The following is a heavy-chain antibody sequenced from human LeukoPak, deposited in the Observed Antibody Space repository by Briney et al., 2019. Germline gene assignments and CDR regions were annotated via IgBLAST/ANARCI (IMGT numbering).Heavy chain of an antibody. Sequence: SETLSLTCSVSGGSITGDNYYWGWLRQPPGKGLEWIGSIYYTGTTYYSPSLKSRVTILLDTSKKQFSLKLSSVTAADTAVYYCARDPGVGRYGGQFDYWGQGTLVTVSS. J-gene: IGHJ4*02. D-gene: IGHD1-26*01. CDR1: GGSITGDNYY. CDR3: ARDPGVGRYGGQFDY. CDR2: IYYTGTT. V-gene: IGHV4-39*07.